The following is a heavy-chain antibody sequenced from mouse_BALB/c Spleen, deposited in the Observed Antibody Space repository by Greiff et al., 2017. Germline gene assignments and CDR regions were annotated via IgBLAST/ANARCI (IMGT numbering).Heavy chain of an antibody. V-gene: IGHV1S22*01. Sequence: LQQPGSELVRPGASVKLSCTASGYTFTSYWMHWVKQRPGQGLEWIGNIYPGSGSTNYDEKFKSKATLTVDTSSSTAYMQLSSLTSEDSAVYYCTRSLWDYWGQGTTLTVSS. J-gene: IGHJ2*01. CDR1: GYTFTSYW. CDR3: TRSLWDY. CDR2: IYPGSGST.